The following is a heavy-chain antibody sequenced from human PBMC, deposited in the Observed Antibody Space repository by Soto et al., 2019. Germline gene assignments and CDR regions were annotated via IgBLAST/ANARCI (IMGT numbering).Heavy chain of an antibody. V-gene: IGHV4-34*01. D-gene: IGHD5-12*01. CDR2: ISHRGST. CDR1: GGSFSGYY. CDR3: AREWLPNIDS. Sequence: SETLSLTCAVYGGSFSGYYWSWIRQPPGKGLEWIGEISHRGSTNYNPSLKSRVTMSVDTSKNQFSLQLSSVTAADTAVYYCAREWLPNIDSWGQGTLVTVSS. J-gene: IGHJ4*02.